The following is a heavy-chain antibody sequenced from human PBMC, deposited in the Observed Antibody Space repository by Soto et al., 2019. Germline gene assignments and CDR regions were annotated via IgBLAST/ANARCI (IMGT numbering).Heavy chain of an antibody. V-gene: IGHV4-31*03. Sequence: SETLSLTCTVSGGSISSGGYYWSWIRQHPGKGLEWIGYIYYSGSTYYNPSLKSRVTISLDTSKNQLSLRLNSVTTADTAVFYCARQSGIGYYDMDVWGQGTTVTVSS. J-gene: IGHJ6*02. CDR2: IYYSGST. CDR1: GGSISSGGYY. D-gene: IGHD1-20*01. CDR3: ARQSGIGYYDMDV.